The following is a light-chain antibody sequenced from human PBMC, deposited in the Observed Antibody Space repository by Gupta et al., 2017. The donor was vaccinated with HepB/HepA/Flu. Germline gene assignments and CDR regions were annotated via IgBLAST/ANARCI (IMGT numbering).Light chain of an antibody. CDR1: QSLLNRSNKRNY. J-gene: IGKJ2*04. V-gene: IGKV4-1*01. CDR2: WAS. Sequence: DIVMTQSPDSLAVSLGERATINCKSSQSLLNRSNKRNYLAWYQRKPGQPPKLLIYWASSREYGVPDRFSGRGSVTDFTLTISILQSEDVAVYYCQQDDSSPRSFGQGTKMEIK. CDR3: QQDDSSPRS.